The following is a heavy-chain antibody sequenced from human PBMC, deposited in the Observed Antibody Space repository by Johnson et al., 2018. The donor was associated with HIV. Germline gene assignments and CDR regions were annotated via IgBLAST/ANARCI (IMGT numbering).Heavy chain of an antibody. V-gene: IGHV3-30*18. Sequence: QVQLVESGGGVVQPGRSLRLSCAASGFTFSSYGMHCVRQAPGKGLEWVAIISYDGSNKYYRDSVKGRFTISRDNSKNTLYLQMNSLRAEDTAVYYCAKERAYIRTFDIWGQGTLVTVSS. CDR3: AKERAYIRTFDI. CDR1: GFTFSSYG. D-gene: IGHD5-18*01. J-gene: IGHJ3*02. CDR2: ISYDGSNK.